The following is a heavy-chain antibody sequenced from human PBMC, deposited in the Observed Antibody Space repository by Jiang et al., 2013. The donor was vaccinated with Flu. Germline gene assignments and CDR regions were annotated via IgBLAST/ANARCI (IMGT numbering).Heavy chain of an antibody. Sequence: PGKGLEWVSAISGSGGNTYYADSVKGRFTISRDNSKNTLHLQMNSLRAEDTAVYYCARAYDSSGYYFNWFDPGAREPWSPSP. CDR3: ARAYDSSGYYFNWFDP. J-gene: IGHJ5*02. D-gene: IGHD3-22*01. V-gene: IGHV3-23*01. CDR2: ISGSGGNT.